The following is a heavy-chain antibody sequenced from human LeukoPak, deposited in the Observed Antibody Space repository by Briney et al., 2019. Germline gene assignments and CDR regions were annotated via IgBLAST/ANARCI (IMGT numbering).Heavy chain of an antibody. CDR1: GYRFTNNW. J-gene: IGHJ4*02. Sequence: GESLKISCKGSGYRFTNNWIGWVRQMPGKGLEWMGIIYPGGSDTRYSPSFQGQVTISVDKSISTAYLQWSSLKASDTAMYYCARRVGSPKLYYFDYWGQGILVTVSS. D-gene: IGHD3-10*01. CDR3: ARRVGSPKLYYFDY. CDR2: IYPGGSDT. V-gene: IGHV5-51*01.